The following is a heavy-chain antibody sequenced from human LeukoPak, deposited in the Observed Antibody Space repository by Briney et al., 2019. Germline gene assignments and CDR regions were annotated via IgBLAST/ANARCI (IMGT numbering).Heavy chain of an antibody. CDR1: GYTFTSYG. D-gene: IGHD2-2*01. V-gene: IGHV1-18*01. Sequence: VASVKVSCKGSGYTFTSYGISWVRQAPGQGLEWMGWISAYNGNTNYAQKLQGRVTMTTDTSTSTAYMELRSLRSDDTAVYYCARDHCSSTSCYGFYYYGMDVWGQGTTVTVSS. J-gene: IGHJ6*02. CDR3: ARDHCSSTSCYGFYYYGMDV. CDR2: ISAYNGNT.